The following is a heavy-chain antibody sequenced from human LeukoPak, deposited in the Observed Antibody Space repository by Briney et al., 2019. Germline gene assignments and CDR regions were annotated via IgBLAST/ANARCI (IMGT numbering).Heavy chain of an antibody. Sequence: GGSLRLSCAASGFTVSSNYMSWVRQAPGKGLEWVSVIYSGGSTYYADSVKGRFTISRDNSKNTLYLQMNSLRAEDTAVYYCAKERLNPSRYFDSWGQGTLVTVSS. V-gene: IGHV3-53*01. D-gene: IGHD3-22*01. CDR3: AKERLNPSRYFDS. CDR2: IYSGGST. J-gene: IGHJ4*02. CDR1: GFTVSSNY.